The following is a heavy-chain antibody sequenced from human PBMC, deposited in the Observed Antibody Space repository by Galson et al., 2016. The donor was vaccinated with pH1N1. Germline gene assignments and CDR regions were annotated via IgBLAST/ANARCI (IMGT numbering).Heavy chain of an antibody. CDR1: GGSINSDNYY. D-gene: IGHD1-26*01. J-gene: IGHJ3*02. CDR3: ARDAAHSGTYYVAFDT. Sequence: TLSLTCTVSGGSINSDNYYWSWIRQPAGKGLEWIGRIYPSGGTNYNPSLKSRVTISVGTSKNQFSLKPSSVTAADTAVYYCARDAAHSGTYYVAFDTWGQGTIVTVSS. CDR2: IYPSGGT. V-gene: IGHV4-61*02.